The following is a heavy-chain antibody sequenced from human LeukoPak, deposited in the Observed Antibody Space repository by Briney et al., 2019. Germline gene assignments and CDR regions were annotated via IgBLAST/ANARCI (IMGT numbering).Heavy chain of an antibody. CDR3: AASIYRDSSGYDRPTGY. CDR1: EFTVSTNY. V-gene: IGHV3-53*05. Sequence: GGSLRLSCTASEFTVSTNYMSWVRQAPGKGLEWVSVIYLPGATSCADGTTFYADSVKGRFTISRDSSKNTLYLQMNSLRADDTAVYYCAASIYRDSSGYDRPTGYWGQGTLVTVSS. J-gene: IGHJ4*02. CDR2: IYLPGATSCADGTT. D-gene: IGHD3-9*01.